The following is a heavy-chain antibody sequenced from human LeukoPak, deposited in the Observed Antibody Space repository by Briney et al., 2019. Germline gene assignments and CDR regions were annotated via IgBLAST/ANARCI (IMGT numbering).Heavy chain of an antibody. V-gene: IGHV3-74*01. CDR2: INSDGSST. CDR3: AREGRGGYYGFDY. Sequence: GGSLRLSCAASGFTFSSSWMHWVRQAPGKGLVWVSRINSDGSSTNYADSVKGRFTISRDNAQNTLYLQMNSLRAEDTAVYYCAREGRGGYYGFDYWGQETLVTVSS. CDR1: GFTFSSSW. J-gene: IGHJ4*02. D-gene: IGHD3-3*01.